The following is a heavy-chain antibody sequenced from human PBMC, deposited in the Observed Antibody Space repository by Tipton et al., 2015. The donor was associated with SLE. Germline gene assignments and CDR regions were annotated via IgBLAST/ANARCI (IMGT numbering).Heavy chain of an antibody. V-gene: IGHV1-69*06. Sequence: QVQLVQSGAEVKKPGSSVKVSCKASGGTFSSYTISWVRQAPGQGLEWMGGIIPIFGTANYAQKFQGRVTITADKSTSTAYMELSSLRSEDTAVYYCARGKSALSRGYSYGYVDYWGQGTLVTVSS. CDR1: GGTFSSYT. CDR3: ARGKSALSRGYSYGYVDY. D-gene: IGHD5-18*01. CDR2: IIPIFGTA. J-gene: IGHJ4*02.